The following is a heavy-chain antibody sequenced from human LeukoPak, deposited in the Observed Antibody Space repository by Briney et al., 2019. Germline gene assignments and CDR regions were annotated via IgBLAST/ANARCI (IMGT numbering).Heavy chain of an antibody. D-gene: IGHD6-19*01. CDR1: GGSFSGYY. V-gene: IGHV4-34*01. CDR2: INHSGST. J-gene: IGHJ4*02. CDR3: ARRGQWLVLGY. Sequence: SETLSLTCAVYGGSFSGYYWSWIRQPPGKGLEWIGEINHSGSTNYNPSLKSRVTISVDTSKNQFSLKLSSVTAADTAVYYCARRGQWLVLGYWGQGTLVTVSS.